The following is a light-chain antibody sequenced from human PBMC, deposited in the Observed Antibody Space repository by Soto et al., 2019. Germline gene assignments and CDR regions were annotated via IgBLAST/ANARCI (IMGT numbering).Light chain of an antibody. CDR2: EVS. V-gene: IGLV2-14*01. J-gene: IGLJ2*01. CDR3: NSYRSTDTVV. Sequence: QSVLTQPAAVSGSPGQSITISCTGTSNDVGGYNHVSWYQQHPGKAPKLIIYEVSYRPSGVSNRFSGSKSGNTASLTISGLQPEDEAAYYCNSYRSTDTVVFGGGTKLTVL. CDR1: SNDVGGYNH.